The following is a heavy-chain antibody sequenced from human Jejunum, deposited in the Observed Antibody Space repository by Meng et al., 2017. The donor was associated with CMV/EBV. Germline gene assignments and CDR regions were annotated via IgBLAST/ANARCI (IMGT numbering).Heavy chain of an antibody. D-gene: IGHD6-13*01. J-gene: IGHJ4*02. CDR3: TRGAGNSWYRSLFDY. CDR2: DSGYKCHT. CDR1: TLFSHG. V-gene: IGHV1-18*01. Sequence: TLFSHGIHWVRQAPGKGAGLVGWDSGYKCHTNQAKKFQGRLTMTTDTSTSTAYMDLRSLRSDDTAVYYCTRGAGNSWYRSLFDYWGQGTLVTVSS.